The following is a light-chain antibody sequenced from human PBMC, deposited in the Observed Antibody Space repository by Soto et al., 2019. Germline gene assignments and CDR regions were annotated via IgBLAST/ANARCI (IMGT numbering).Light chain of an antibody. CDR1: QSVSSSS. CDR3: QQYGTSPIT. Sequence: EIVLTQFPDTLSLSPGERATLSCRASQSVSSSSLAWYQHKPGQAPRLLIYGASSRATGSPDRFSGSGSGTDFTLTISRLEAEDFAVYYCQQYGTSPITFGQGTRLEIK. V-gene: IGKV3-20*01. CDR2: GAS. J-gene: IGKJ5*01.